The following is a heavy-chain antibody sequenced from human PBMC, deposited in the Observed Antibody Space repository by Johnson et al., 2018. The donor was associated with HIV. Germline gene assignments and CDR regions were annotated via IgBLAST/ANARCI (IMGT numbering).Heavy chain of an antibody. J-gene: IGHJ3*02. Sequence: QVQLVESGGGVVQPGRSLRLSCAASGFAFSNFGMHWVRQAPGKGLEWVAVTSYDGSNKYYADSVKGRFTISRDDSKNSLYLQMNSLKTEDTAVYYCARDRAGNAFDIWGQGTMVTVSS. CDR1: GFAFSNFG. CDR2: TSYDGSNK. CDR3: ARDRAGNAFDI. V-gene: IGHV3-30*03.